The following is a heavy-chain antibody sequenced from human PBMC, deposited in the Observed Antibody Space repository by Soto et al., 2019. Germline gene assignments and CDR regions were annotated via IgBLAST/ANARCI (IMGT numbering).Heavy chain of an antibody. Sequence: SETLSLTCAVSGYSISSGYYWGWIRQPPGKGLEWIGSIYHSGSTYYNPSLKSRVTISVDTSKNQFSLKLSSVTAADAAVYYCARDTVGYSSSSADYWGQGTLVTVYS. CDR3: ARDTVGYSSSSADY. D-gene: IGHD6-6*01. J-gene: IGHJ4*02. CDR1: GYSISSGYY. CDR2: IYHSGST. V-gene: IGHV4-38-2*02.